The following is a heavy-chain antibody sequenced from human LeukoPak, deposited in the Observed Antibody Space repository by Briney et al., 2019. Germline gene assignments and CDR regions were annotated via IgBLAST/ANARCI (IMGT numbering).Heavy chain of an antibody. CDR3: ARLPVDSSGYYLDY. D-gene: IGHD3-22*01. CDR1: GGTFSSYA. J-gene: IGHJ4*02. Sequence: SVKVSCKASGGTFSSYAISWVRQAPGQGLEWMGRIIPILGIANYAQKFQGRVTITADKSTSTAYMELSSLRSEDTAVYYCARLPVDSSGYYLDYWGQGTLVTVSS. V-gene: IGHV1-69*04. CDR2: IIPILGIA.